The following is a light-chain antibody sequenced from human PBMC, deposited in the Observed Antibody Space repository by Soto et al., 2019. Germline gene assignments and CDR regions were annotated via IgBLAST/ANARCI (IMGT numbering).Light chain of an antibody. CDR1: QSISTY. Sequence: EIVLTQSPATLSLSPGERATLSCRASQSISTYLTWYQQKPGQAPRLLIYDASNRATGIPARFSGSGSGTDFTLTISSLDPEDLAIYYCQQRTNWRLTFGGGTKVEIK. CDR2: DAS. V-gene: IGKV3-11*01. J-gene: IGKJ4*01. CDR3: QQRTNWRLT.